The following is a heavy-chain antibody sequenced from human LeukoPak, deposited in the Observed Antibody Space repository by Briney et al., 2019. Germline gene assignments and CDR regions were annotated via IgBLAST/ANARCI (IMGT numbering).Heavy chain of an antibody. CDR1: GYTLTELS. V-gene: IGHV1-24*01. J-gene: IGHJ4*02. CDR2: FDPEDGET. Sequence: ASVKVSCKFSGYTLTELSIHWVRQAPGKGLEWMGGFDPEDGETIYAQKFQGRVTMTEDTSTDTAYMELSSLISEDTALYYCATFDYSSSWYVGFDYWGQGALVTVSS. D-gene: IGHD6-13*01. CDR3: ATFDYSSSWYVGFDY.